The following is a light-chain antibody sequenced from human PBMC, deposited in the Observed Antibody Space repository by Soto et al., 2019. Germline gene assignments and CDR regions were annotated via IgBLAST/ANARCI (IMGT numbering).Light chain of an antibody. Sequence: EIVMTQSPSTLSVSPGERATLSCRASRTVHSNVAWYQNKPGQAPRLLIYGASTRATGIPARFSGSGSGTEFTLTISSLQSEDFAVYYCQQYNNWPRTFGQGTKVDIK. J-gene: IGKJ1*01. CDR1: RTVHSN. CDR2: GAS. CDR3: QQYNNWPRT. V-gene: IGKV3-15*01.